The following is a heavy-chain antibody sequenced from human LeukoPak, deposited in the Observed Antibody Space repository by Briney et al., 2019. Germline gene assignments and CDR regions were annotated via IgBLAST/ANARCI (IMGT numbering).Heavy chain of an antibody. D-gene: IGHD2-2*01. Sequence: PSQTLSLTCTVSGVSISSGGYYWGRLRQHPGKGLEWIGYIYYSGSTYYNPSLKSRVTISVDTSKLQFSLKLSSVTAADTAVYYCASLDCSSTSCPFDYWGQGTLVTVSS. J-gene: IGHJ4*02. CDR2: IYYSGST. V-gene: IGHV4-31*03. CDR3: ASLDCSSTSCPFDY. CDR1: GVSISSGGYY.